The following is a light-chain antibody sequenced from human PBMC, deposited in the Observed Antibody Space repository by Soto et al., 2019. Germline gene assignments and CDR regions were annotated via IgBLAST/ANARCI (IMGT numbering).Light chain of an antibody. CDR1: QSIRSW. V-gene: IGKV1-5*01. J-gene: IGKJ1*01. CDR2: DAS. CDR3: QQYDSFSKT. Sequence: DIQMTQSPSTLSASVGDRVTITCRASQSIRSWLSWYQQKPGKAPQLLIYDASNVESGVPSRFRGSGSGTEFTITISSLQPDDFATSYCQQYDSFSKTFGRGTKVEVK.